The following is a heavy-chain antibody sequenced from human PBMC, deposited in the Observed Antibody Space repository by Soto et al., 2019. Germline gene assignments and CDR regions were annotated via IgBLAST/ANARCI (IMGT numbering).Heavy chain of an antibody. V-gene: IGHV3-15*07. CDR3: TTDLISESMIVVVTDY. CDR2: IKSKTDGGTT. D-gene: IGHD3-22*01. J-gene: IGHJ4*02. Sequence: GGCLRLSCGASGGSFRRAWMNWVRQAPGKGLEWVGRIKSKTDGGTTDYAAPVKGRFTISRDDSKNTLYLQMNSLKTEDTAVYYCTTDLISESMIVVVTDYWGQGP. CDR1: GGSFRRAW.